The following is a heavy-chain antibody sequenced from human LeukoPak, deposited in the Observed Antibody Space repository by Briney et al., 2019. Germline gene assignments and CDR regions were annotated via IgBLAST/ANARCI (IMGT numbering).Heavy chain of an antibody. J-gene: IGHJ6*04. Sequence: PGGSLRLSCAASGFTFSSYEMNWVRQAPGKGLEWVSYISSSGSTIYYADSVKGRFTISRDNAKNSLYLQMNSLRAEDTAVYYCAELGITMIRGVWGKGTTVIISS. CDR3: AELGITMIRGV. V-gene: IGHV3-48*03. D-gene: IGHD3-22*01. CDR1: GFTFSSYE. CDR2: ISSSGSTI.